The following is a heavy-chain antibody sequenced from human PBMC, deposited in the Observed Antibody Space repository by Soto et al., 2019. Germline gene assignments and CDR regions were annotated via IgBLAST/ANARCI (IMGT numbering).Heavy chain of an antibody. Sequence: QVQLVQSGAEVKKPGASVKVSCKASGYTFTSYGISWXRXXXXXGLEWMGWISAYNGNTNYAQKLQGRVTMTTDTXTSXXXXXXXXXXXDXTAVYYCXRGLAAAIYDYWGQGTLVTVSS. CDR2: ISAYNGNT. D-gene: IGHD6-13*01. CDR1: GYTFTSYG. V-gene: IGHV1-18*01. CDR3: XRGLAAAIYDY. J-gene: IGHJ4*02.